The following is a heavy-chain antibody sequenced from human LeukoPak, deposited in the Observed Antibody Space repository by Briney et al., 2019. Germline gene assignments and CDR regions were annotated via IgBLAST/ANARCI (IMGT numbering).Heavy chain of an antibody. CDR1: GYTFTNYA. CDR3: ARGNPYYYYMDV. J-gene: IGHJ6*03. D-gene: IGHD1-14*01. CDR2: INGGTDNT. V-gene: IGHV1-3*03. Sequence: ASVKVSCKASGYTFTNYAMHWVRQAPGQRLEWMGWINGGTDNTKYSQEFQGRVTITRDTSASTAYMEVSSLRSEDMAVYYCARGNPYYYYMDVWGKGTTVTVSS.